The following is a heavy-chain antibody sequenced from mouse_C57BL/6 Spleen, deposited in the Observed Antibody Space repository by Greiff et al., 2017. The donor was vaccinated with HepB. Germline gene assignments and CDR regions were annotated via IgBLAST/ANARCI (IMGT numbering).Heavy chain of an antibody. CDR1: GYTFTDYY. CDR2: INPNNGGT. D-gene: IGHD2-10*01. CDR3: ARIGIGLLWDYYAMDY. V-gene: IGHV1-26*01. J-gene: IGHJ4*01. Sequence: EVKLQQSGPELVKPGASVKISCKASGYTFTDYYINWVKQSHGKSLEWIGDINPNNGGTSYNQKFKGKATLTVDKSSSTAYMELRSLTSEDSAVYYCARIGIGLLWDYYAMDYWGQGTSVTVSS.